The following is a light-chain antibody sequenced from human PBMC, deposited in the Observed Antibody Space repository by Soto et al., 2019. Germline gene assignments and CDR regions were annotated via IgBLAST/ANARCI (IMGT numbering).Light chain of an antibody. CDR3: RQRSSCLLT. J-gene: IGKJ4*01. CDR1: RDISNN. CDR2: DAS. Sequence: VITQPAATLSLSPGERATLSCRASRDISNNLAWYQQKPGQAPRLLIYDASYRATGIPARFSGSGSGTDFTLTIISRVPDEFAVYYFRQRSSCLLTFGGGTKVEIK. V-gene: IGKV3D-11*03.